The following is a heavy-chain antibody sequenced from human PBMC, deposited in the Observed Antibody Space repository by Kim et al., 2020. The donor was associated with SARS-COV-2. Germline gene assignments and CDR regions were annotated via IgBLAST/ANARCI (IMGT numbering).Heavy chain of an antibody. J-gene: IGHJ6*02. D-gene: IGHD3-10*01. CDR2: IYPGDSDT. V-gene: IGHV5-51*01. CDR3: ARLRYYGSGSYSSQSYYYCMDV. CDR1: GYSFTSYW. Sequence: GESLKISCKGSGYSFTSYWIGWVRQMPGKGLEWMGIIYPGDSDTSYSPSFKGEVTIAADKSSSTAYRQWSSLKASDTAMYYCARLRYYGSGSYSSQSYYYCMDVWGQGTTVTVSS.